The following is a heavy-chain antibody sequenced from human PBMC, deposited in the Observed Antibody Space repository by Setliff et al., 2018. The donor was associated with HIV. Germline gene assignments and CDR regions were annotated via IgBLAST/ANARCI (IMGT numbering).Heavy chain of an antibody. D-gene: IGHD3-22*01. Sequence: ETLSLTCTVSGGFISSYWWSWIRQPPGKGLEWIGHISYSGSTNYIPSLKGRVTISVGTLKNQFSLKLSSVTATDTAVYYCARARRDSYDRGRRNHYYIDVWGKGTPVPVSS. CDR1: GGFISSYW. V-gene: IGHV4-59*08. CDR3: ARARRDSYDRGRRNHYYIDV. J-gene: IGHJ6*03. CDR2: ISYSGST.